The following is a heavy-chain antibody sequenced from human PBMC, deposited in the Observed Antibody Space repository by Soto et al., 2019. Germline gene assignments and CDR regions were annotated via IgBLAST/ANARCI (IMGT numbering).Heavy chain of an antibody. D-gene: IGHD3-16*02. CDR1: GGSISSSSYY. CDR3: ASTNYVWGSYRYTVGVGSNLWFDP. J-gene: IGHJ5*02. V-gene: IGHV4-39*01. CDR2: IYYSGST. Sequence: SETLSLTCTVSGGSISSSSYYWGWIRQPPGKGLEWIGSIYYSGSTYYNPSLKSRVTISVDTSKNQFSLKLSSVTAADTAVYYCASTNYVWGSYRYTVGVGSNLWFDPWGQGTLVTVSS.